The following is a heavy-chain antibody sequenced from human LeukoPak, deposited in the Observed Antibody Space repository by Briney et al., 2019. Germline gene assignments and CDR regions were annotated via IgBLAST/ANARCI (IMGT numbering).Heavy chain of an antibody. Sequence: GGSLRLSCAASGFTFKNYAMSWVRQAPGKGLEWVSTISGSGGSAYYADSVKGRFTISRDNSKNTLYLQMNSLRAEDTAVYYCAEEPVDTAMVTDYWGQGTLVTVSS. V-gene: IGHV3-23*01. D-gene: IGHD5-18*01. CDR3: AEEPVDTAMVTDY. CDR2: ISGSGGSA. J-gene: IGHJ4*02. CDR1: GFTFKNYA.